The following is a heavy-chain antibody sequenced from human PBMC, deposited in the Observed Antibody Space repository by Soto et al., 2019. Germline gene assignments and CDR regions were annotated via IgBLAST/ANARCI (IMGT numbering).Heavy chain of an antibody. V-gene: IGHV1-8*01. J-gene: IGHJ4*02. Sequence: ASVKGSCKASGYTFPSYDINWVRQATGQGLEWMGWMNPNSGNTGYAQKFQGRVTMTRNTSISTAYMELSSLRSEDTAVYYCAIAPLAGTLLRQDAFCGQRTLVTVSS. CDR3: AIAPLAGTLLRQDAF. CDR2: MNPNSGNT. CDR1: GYTFPSYD. D-gene: IGHD6-19*01.